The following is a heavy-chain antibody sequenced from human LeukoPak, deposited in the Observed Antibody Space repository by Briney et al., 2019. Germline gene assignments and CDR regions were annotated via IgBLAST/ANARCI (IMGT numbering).Heavy chain of an antibody. D-gene: IGHD5-12*01. CDR2: ISLSGGTI. CDR1: GFNIDDYY. V-gene: IGHV3-11*01. J-gene: IGHJ3*02. Sequence: GGSLRLSCAASGFNIDDYYMSWIRQAPGKGLEWVSHISLSGGTIHYADSVRGRFTISRDNSKNTLYLQMNSLRAEDTAVYYCAKDPRATPTRGWDDIWGQGTMVTVSS. CDR3: AKDPRATPTRGWDDI.